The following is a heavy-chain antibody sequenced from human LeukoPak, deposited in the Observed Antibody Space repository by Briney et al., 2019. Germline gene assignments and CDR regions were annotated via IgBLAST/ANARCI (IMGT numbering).Heavy chain of an antibody. Sequence: ASVKVSCKASGYIFTTYYMHWLRQAPGQGPEWMGIINPRGGSTDYAQKLQGRVTMTTDTSTSTAYMELRSLRSDDTAVYYCARDASYDYVWGSYRSYTYFDYWGQGTLVTVSS. D-gene: IGHD3-16*02. CDR1: GYIFTTYY. J-gene: IGHJ4*02. CDR2: INPRGGST. V-gene: IGHV1-46*01. CDR3: ARDASYDYVWGSYRSYTYFDY.